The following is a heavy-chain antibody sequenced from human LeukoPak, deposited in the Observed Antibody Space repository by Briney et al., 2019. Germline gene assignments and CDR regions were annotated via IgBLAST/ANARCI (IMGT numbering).Heavy chain of an antibody. CDR2: IYSGGST. CDR1: GFAVSSNY. Sequence: GGSLRLSCAASGFAVSSNYMSWVRQAPGKGLEWVSVIYSGGSTYYADSVKGRFTISRDNSKNTLYLQMNSLRAEDTAVYYCARPVGGNGMDVWGQGTTVTVSS. V-gene: IGHV3-53*01. CDR3: ARPVGGNGMDV. D-gene: IGHD1-26*01. J-gene: IGHJ6*02.